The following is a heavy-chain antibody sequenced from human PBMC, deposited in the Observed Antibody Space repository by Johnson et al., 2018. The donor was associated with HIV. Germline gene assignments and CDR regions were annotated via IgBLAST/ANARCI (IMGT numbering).Heavy chain of an antibody. CDR2: ISYDGSNK. J-gene: IGHJ3*02. CDR1: GFTFSSYA. CDR3: ARDGGIAATDAFDI. V-gene: IGHV3-30*04. Sequence: QMQLVESGGGVVQPGRSLRLSCAASGFTFSSYAMHWVRQAPGKGLEWVAVISYDGSNKYYADSVKGRFTISRDNSKNPLYLQMNSLRAEDTAVYYCARDGGIAATDAFDIWGQGTMVTVSS. D-gene: IGHD6-13*01.